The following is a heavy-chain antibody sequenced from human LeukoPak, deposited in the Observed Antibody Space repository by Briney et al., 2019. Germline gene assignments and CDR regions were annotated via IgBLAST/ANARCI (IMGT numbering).Heavy chain of an antibody. V-gene: IGHV1-69*13. J-gene: IGHJ4*02. CDR2: IIPIFGTA. CDR1: GGTFSSYA. D-gene: IGHD3-22*01. CDR3: ATDTRKYYDSSGRY. Sequence: ASVKVSCKASGGTFSSYAISWVRQAPGQGLEWMGGIIPIFGTANYAQKFQGRVTITADESTSTAYMELSSLRSEDTAVYYCATDTRKYYDSSGRYWGQGTLVTVPS.